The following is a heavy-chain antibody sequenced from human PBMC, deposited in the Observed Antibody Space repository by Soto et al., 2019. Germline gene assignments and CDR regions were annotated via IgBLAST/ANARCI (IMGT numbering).Heavy chain of an antibody. Sequence: SVKVSCKASGYTFTSYDINWVRQATGQGLEWMGWMNPNSGNTGDAQKFEGRVTMTRSTSISTAYMELSSLRSEDTAVYYCARVIAARPGYCHYGMDFWGKGTTVTVSS. V-gene: IGHV1-8*01. CDR2: MNPNSGNT. J-gene: IGHJ6*04. CDR1: GYTFTSYD. D-gene: IGHD6-6*01. CDR3: ARVIAARPGYCHYGMDF.